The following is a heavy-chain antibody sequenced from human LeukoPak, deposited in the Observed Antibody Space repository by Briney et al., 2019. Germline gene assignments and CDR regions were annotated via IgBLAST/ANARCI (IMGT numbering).Heavy chain of an antibody. J-gene: IGHJ5*01. D-gene: IGHD3-16*01. V-gene: IGHV4-4*02. Sequence: KPSGTLSLTCVVSGDSISSSKWWSWVRQPPGKGLEWIGEVYHSGSTNYNPSLKSRVTISVDTSKNQFSLTLTSVTAADTAVYFCARGWGGFDSWGQGTLVTVSS. CDR1: GDSISSSKW. CDR3: ARGWGGFDS. CDR2: VYHSGST.